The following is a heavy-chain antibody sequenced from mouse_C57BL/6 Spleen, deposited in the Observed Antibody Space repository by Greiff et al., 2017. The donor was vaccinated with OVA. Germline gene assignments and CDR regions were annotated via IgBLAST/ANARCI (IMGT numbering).Heavy chain of an antibody. CDR1: GFNIKDYY. Sequence: VQLKQSGAELVRPGASVKLSCTASGFNIKDYYMHWVKQRPEQGLEWIGRIDPEDGDTEYAPKFQGKATMTADTSSNTAYLQLSSLTSEDAAVYYCTTRRGDYCALDDWGKGTSVTVSS. J-gene: IGHJ4*01. V-gene: IGHV14-1*01. CDR3: TTRRGDYCALDD. CDR2: IDPEDGDT.